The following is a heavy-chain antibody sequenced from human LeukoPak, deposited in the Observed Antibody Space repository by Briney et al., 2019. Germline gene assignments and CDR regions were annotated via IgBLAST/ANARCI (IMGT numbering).Heavy chain of an antibody. Sequence: SETLSLTCAVSGGPISTYYWSWIRQPPGKGLEWIGYIYYSGSTNYNPSLKSRVTISVDTSKNQFSLKLSSVTAADTAVYYCARSLRSGYLDAFDIWGQGTMVTVSS. CDR1: GGPISTYY. CDR3: ARSLRSGYLDAFDI. CDR2: IYYSGST. J-gene: IGHJ3*02. V-gene: IGHV4-59*01. D-gene: IGHD3-22*01.